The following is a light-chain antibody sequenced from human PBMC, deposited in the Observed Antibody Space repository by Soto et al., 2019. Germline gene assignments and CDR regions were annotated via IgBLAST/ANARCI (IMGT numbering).Light chain of an antibody. V-gene: IGLV2-14*01. CDR1: SSDVGGYIY. CDR2: DVT. J-gene: IGLJ1*01. CDR3: SSYTTSSSYV. Sequence: QSVLTQPVSMSGSPGQSITISCTGTSSDVGGYIYVSWYQQHPGKAPKLMIYDVTSRPSGVSYRFSGSKSGNTASLTISGLQAEDEADYYCSSYTTSSSYVFGTGTKVTV.